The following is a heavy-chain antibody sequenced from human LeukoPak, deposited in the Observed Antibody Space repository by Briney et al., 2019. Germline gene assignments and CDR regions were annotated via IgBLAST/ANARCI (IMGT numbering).Heavy chain of an antibody. V-gene: IGHV4-39*01. Sequence: PSGTLSLTCTVSGGSINSDSYYWGWIRQPPGKGLEFIGSVYYSGSAYYNPSLKSRVTISVDTSKNQFSLKLSSVTATDTAVYYCARVGRGGMATPTFASWGQGTLVTVSS. J-gene: IGHJ4*02. CDR2: VYYSGSA. CDR1: GGSINSDSYY. D-gene: IGHD5-24*01. CDR3: ARVGRGGMATPTFAS.